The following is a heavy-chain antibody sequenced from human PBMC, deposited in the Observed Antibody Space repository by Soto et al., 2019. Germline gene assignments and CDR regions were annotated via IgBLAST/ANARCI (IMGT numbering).Heavy chain of an antibody. J-gene: IGHJ4*02. D-gene: IGHD3-10*01. CDR1: GFTFDDYA. V-gene: IGHV3-9*01. Sequence: GGSLRLSCAASGFTFDDYAMHWVRQAPGKGLEWVSGISWNSGNIGYADSVKGRFTISRDNAKNSLYLQMNSLRAEDTALYYCAKDMSYGSAPYYFDYWGQGTLVTVSS. CDR3: AKDMSYGSAPYYFDY. CDR2: ISWNSGNI.